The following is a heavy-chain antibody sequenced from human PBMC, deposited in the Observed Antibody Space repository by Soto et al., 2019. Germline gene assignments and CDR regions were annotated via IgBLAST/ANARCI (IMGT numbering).Heavy chain of an antibody. Sequence: QVQLVQSGAEVRKPGASVRVSCKASGYPFKSHFMHWVRQAPGEGLEWMGWILPNSGGTNYAQKFQGRVTLTRDTSIDTVYMELSSLNSGDTAVYYCARGGRGYDYWGQGTQVTVS. CDR1: GYPFKSHF. V-gene: IGHV1-2*02. D-gene: IGHD1-1*01. J-gene: IGHJ4*02. CDR3: ARGGRGYDY. CDR2: ILPNSGGT.